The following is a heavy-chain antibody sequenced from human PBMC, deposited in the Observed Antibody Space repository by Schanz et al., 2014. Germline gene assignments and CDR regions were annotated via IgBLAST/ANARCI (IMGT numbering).Heavy chain of an antibody. D-gene: IGHD6-13*01. CDR3: ARSGSSNWYFFDY. V-gene: IGHV1-18*01. CDR2: ISAYTNNT. Sequence: GPGVKEPGASVKVSCEASRYTFNTYGLNWVRQAPGQGLEWMGWISAYTNNTNYAQKFQGRVTITRDTLASTAYMEVSSLRSEDTAVYYCARSGSSNWYFFDYWGQGTLVTVSS. J-gene: IGHJ4*02. CDR1: RYTFNTYG.